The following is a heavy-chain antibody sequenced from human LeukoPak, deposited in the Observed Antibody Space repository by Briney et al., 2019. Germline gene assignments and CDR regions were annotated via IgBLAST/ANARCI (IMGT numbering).Heavy chain of an antibody. CDR3: ARFRSIVVVPAAQAIFDY. Sequence: GGSLRLSCAGSGFTFKNAWMNWVRQAPGKGLEWVSYISSSGSTIYYADSVKGRFTISRDNAKNSLYLQMNSLRAEDTAVYYCARFRSIVVVPAAQAIFDYWGQGALVTVSS. CDR1: GFTFKNAW. J-gene: IGHJ4*02. D-gene: IGHD2-2*01. CDR2: ISSSGSTI. V-gene: IGHV3-11*04.